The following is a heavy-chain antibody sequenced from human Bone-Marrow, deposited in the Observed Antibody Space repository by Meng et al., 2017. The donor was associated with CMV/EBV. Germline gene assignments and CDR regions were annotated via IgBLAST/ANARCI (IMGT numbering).Heavy chain of an antibody. CDR1: GYRFTNYG. D-gene: IGHD3-9*01. V-gene: IGHV1-18*01. Sequence: ASVKVSCKASGYRFTNYGISWVRQAPGQGLEWMGWISGYNGDTKYAQKFQGRVIMTTETSTTTAYMELRSLRSNDTAVYYCARGGTYYDILTGYSRRDGFDIWGQGTMVTVSS. J-gene: IGHJ3*02. CDR3: ARGGTYYDILTGYSRRDGFDI. CDR2: ISGYNGDT.